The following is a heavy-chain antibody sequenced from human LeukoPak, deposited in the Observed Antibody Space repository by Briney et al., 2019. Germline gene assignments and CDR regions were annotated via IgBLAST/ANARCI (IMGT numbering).Heavy chain of an antibody. D-gene: IGHD1-26*01. CDR2: ICDSGST. V-gene: IGHV4-39*07. J-gene: IGHJ4*02. CDR3: ARELLGAPTPGAY. Sequence: SQTLSLTCTVAGRSISSSSYYWGWIRQPPGKGLEWIGSICDSGSTYYNPSLKSRVTISVDTSKNQLSLELTSVTAADTAVYYCARELLGAPTPGAYWGQGTRVTVSS. CDR1: GRSISSSSYY.